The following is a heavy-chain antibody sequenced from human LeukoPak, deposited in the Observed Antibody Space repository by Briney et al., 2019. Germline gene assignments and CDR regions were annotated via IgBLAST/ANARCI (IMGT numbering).Heavy chain of an antibody. J-gene: IGHJ4*02. V-gene: IGHV3-30*18. D-gene: IGHD2-21*01. CDR2: ISHDGTNT. CDR1: VFMFRNFG. Sequence: PGGSLRLSCVDSVFMFRNFGMHCVRQAPGKALECVSVISHDGTNTHHADSVRGRFTISRDNSKNTLYLQMNSLRPEDTAVYYCAKDPGAVVVQAYYLDHWGQATLVTGSS. CDR3: AKDPGAVVVQAYYLDH.